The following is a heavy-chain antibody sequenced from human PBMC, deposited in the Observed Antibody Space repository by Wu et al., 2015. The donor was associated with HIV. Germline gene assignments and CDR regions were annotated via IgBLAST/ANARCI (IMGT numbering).Heavy chain of an antibody. CDR3: ARDMGHEGRQWLVQPGAFDI. J-gene: IGHJ3*02. Sequence: QVQLVQSGAEVKKPGASVKVSCKASGYTFSDYNIHWVRQAPGQGLEWMGWINPNSGGTNNAQKFQGRVTMTRDTSISTAYMELSRLRSDDTAVYYCARDMGHEGRQWLVQPGAFDIWGQGTMVTVSS. CDR2: INPNSGGT. D-gene: IGHD6-19*01. CDR1: GYTFSDYN. V-gene: IGHV1-2*02.